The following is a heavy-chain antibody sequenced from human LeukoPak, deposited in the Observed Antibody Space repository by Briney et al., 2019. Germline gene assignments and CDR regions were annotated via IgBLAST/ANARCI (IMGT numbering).Heavy chain of an antibody. J-gene: IGHJ4*02. CDR1: GYTFTDYY. CDR2: IDPNSGGT. V-gene: IGHV1-2*02. CDR3: AKEGPNSSGRFDY. D-gene: IGHD6-19*01. Sequence: ASVTVSFKSSGYTFTDYYMHWVRQAPGQGLEWVGWIDPNSGGTNYPQKFQGRVTMTRGTSISTAFMELSMLRSDDTAGYYCAKEGPNSSGRFDYWGQGTLVTVSS.